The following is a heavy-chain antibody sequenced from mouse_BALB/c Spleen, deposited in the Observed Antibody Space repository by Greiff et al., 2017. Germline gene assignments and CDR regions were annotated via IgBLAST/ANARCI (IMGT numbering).Heavy chain of an antibody. J-gene: IGHJ3*01. CDR2: INPYNDGT. Sequence: EVQLLQSGPGLVQPGASVKLSCTASGYTFTSYVMHWVKQTPGQGLEWIGYINPYNDGTKYNEKFKGKATLTSDKATSTAYMELSSLTSEDSAVYYCARARSNYPAYWGQGTLVTVSA. V-gene: IGHV1-14*01. CDR1: GYTFTSYV. CDR3: ARARSNYPAY. D-gene: IGHD2-5*01.